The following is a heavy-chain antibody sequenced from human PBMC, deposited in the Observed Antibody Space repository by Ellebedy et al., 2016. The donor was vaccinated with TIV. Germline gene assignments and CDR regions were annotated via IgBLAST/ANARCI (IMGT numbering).Heavy chain of an antibody. Sequence: GESLKISCAASGFSFSSYWMSWVRQAPGKGLEWVANIKQDGSEKYYVDSVKGRFTISRDNAKNSLYLQMNSLRAEDTAVYYCAMGGGPHFDWLLAWGQGTPVTVSS. CDR3: AMGGGPHFDWLLA. J-gene: IGHJ5*02. CDR1: GFSFSSYW. CDR2: IKQDGSEK. D-gene: IGHD3-9*01. V-gene: IGHV3-7*01.